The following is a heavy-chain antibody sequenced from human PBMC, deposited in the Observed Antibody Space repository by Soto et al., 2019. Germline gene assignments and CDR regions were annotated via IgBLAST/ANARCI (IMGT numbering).Heavy chain of an antibody. D-gene: IGHD4-4*01. CDR2: IRQDASEI. CDR1: GFALSGYW. J-gene: IGHJ6*03. Sequence: EVQLVESGGGLVQPGGSLRLSCAASGFALSGYWMSWVRQAPGKGLEWVASIRQDASEIHYVDSVRGRFSISRENAKNSVYLEMNSLRAEHTAVYYCATYSEYAKPMYVWGKGTTVTVSS. V-gene: IGHV3-7*01. CDR3: ATYSEYAKPMYV.